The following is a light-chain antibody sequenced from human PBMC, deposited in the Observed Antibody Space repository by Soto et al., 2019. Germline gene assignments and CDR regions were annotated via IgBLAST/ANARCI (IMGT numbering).Light chain of an antibody. J-gene: IGKJ1*01. V-gene: IGKV3-20*01. CDR3: QQYDSSPWT. CDR2: DTS. Sequence: EIVLTQSPGTLSLSPGERATLSCRASQSVSSSYLAWYQQTPGQAPRLLVYDTSYRATGVPDRFSGSGSGTDFTLTISRLEPEDSAVYYCQQYDSSPWTFGQATKVEIK. CDR1: QSVSSSY.